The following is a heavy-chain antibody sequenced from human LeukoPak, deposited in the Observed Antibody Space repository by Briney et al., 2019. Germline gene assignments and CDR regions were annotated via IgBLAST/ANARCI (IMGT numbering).Heavy chain of an antibody. CDR1: GFTFSRYW. D-gene: IGHD5-24*01. J-gene: IGHJ4*02. V-gene: IGHV3-74*01. CDR2: INSDGSST. CDR3: ARDRVEMATIPLDY. Sequence: GGSLRLSCAASGFTFSRYWMHWVRQAPGKGLVWVSRINSDGSSTSYADSVKGRFTISRDNAKNTLYLQMNSLRAEDTAVYYCARDRVEMATIPLDYWGQGTLVTVSS.